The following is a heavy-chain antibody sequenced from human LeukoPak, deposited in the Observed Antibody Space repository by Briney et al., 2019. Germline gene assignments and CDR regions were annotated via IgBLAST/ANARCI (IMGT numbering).Heavy chain of an antibody. CDR1: GGSFSGYY. Sequence: PSETLSLTCAVSGGSFSGYYWSWIRQPPGKGLEWIGEINHSGSTNYNPSLTSRVTISVDTSKNQFSLKLSSVTAADTAVYYCASKITMVRGVMGPTYYYYYGMDVWGQGTTVTVSS. V-gene: IGHV4-34*01. CDR2: INHSGST. CDR3: ASKITMVRGVMGPTYYYYYGMDV. J-gene: IGHJ6*02. D-gene: IGHD3-10*01.